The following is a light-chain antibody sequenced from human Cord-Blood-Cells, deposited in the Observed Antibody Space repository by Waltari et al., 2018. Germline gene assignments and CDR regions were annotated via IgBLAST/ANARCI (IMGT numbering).Light chain of an antibody. V-gene: IGLV2-23*01. CDR3: CSYAGSSNWV. CDR2: AGS. J-gene: IGLJ3*02. Sequence: QSALTQPASVSGSPGQSIPISCTGTSSDVGSYNLVPWYQQHPGKAPKLMIYAGSKRPSGVSNRFSGSKSGNTASLTISGLQAEDEADYYCCSYAGSSNWVFGGGTKLTVL. CDR1: SSDVGSYNL.